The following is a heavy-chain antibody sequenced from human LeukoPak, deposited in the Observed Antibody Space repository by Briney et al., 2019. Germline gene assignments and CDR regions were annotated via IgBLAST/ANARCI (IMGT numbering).Heavy chain of an antibody. CDR2: IWYDGSNK. Sequence: PGRSLRLSCAASGFTFSSYGMHWVRQAPGKGLEWVAVIWYDGSNKYYADSVKGRFTISRDNSKNTLYLQMNSLRADDTAVYYCAKDGGNIVVVVAAMHYWGQGTLVTVSS. D-gene: IGHD2-15*01. V-gene: IGHV3-33*06. J-gene: IGHJ4*02. CDR1: GFTFSSYG. CDR3: AKDGGNIVVVVAAMHY.